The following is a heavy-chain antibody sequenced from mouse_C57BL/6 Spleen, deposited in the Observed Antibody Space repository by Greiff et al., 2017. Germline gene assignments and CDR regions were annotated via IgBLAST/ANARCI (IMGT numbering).Heavy chain of an antibody. V-gene: IGHV1-53*01. CDR1: GYTFTSYW. Sequence: QVQLLQPGTELVKPGASVKLSCKASGYTFTSYWMHWVKQRPGHGLEWIGTLTPSNGCPHYNETFKSKATMTLDKSSSTANMQLSSLTVKDSAVYYCARTSDNYYYAMDYWGQGTSGTVSS. CDR3: ARTSDNYYYAMDY. D-gene: IGHD2-1*01. J-gene: IGHJ4*01. CDR2: LTPSNGCP.